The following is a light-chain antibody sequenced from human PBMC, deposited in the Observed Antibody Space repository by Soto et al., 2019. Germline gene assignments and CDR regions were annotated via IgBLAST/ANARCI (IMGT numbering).Light chain of an antibody. CDR3: QYYNDYCWT. CDR2: KTS. J-gene: IGKJ1*01. V-gene: IGKV1-5*03. CDR1: QSISSW. Sequence: DIQLTQSPSTLSASVGDRVTITCRASQSISSWLAWYQQKPGKAPNLLIYKTSNLESGVPSRFSGSGSGTVFTLTISRLQPDDFATYYCQYYNDYCWTFGQGTKVEIK.